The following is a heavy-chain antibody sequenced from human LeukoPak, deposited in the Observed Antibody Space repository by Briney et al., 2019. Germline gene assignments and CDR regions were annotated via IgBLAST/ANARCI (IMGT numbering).Heavy chain of an antibody. Sequence: SETLSLTCAVYGGSFSGYYWSWIRQPPGKGLEWIREINHSGGTNYTPSLKSRVTMSLDTSKNQFSLKLTSVTAADTAVYYCARGSIAARLGNFWGQGTLVTVSS. V-gene: IGHV4-34*01. CDR2: INHSGGT. J-gene: IGHJ4*02. D-gene: IGHD6-6*01. CDR3: ARGSIAARLGNF. CDR1: GGSFSGYY.